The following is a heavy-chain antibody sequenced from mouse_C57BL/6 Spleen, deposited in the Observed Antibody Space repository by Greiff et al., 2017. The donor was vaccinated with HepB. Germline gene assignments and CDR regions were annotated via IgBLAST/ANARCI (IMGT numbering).Heavy chain of an antibody. Sequence: VQLQQPGTELVKPGASVKLSCKASGYTFTSYWMHWVKQRPGQGLEWIGNINPSNGGTNYNEKFKSKATLTVDKSSSTAYMQLSSLTSEDSAVYYCARYSHYYGSSYEGAMDYWGQGTSVTVSS. CDR3: ARYSHYYGSSYEGAMDY. V-gene: IGHV1-53*01. J-gene: IGHJ4*01. CDR2: INPSNGGT. D-gene: IGHD1-1*01. CDR1: GYTFTSYW.